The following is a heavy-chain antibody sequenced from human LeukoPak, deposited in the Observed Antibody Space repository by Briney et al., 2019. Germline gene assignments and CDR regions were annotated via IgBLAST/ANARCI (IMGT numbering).Heavy chain of an antibody. CDR2: INPSGGST. J-gene: IGHJ5*02. V-gene: IGHV1-46*01. CDR1: GYTFTSYY. Sequence: GASVKVSCKASGYTFTSYYMHWVRQVPGQGLEWMGIINPSGGSTSYAQKFQGRVTMTRGTSTSTVYMELSSLRSEDTAVYYCARDLGVGNYVSWFGPWGQGTLVTVSS. D-gene: IGHD4-4*01. CDR3: ARDLGVGNYVSWFGP.